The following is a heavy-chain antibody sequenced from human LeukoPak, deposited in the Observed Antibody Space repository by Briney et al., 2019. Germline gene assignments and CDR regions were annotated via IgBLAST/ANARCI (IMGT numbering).Heavy chain of an antibody. D-gene: IGHD5-24*01. CDR2: ISSSGSTI. CDR3: ARNLEDGYNPDIGADY. V-gene: IGHV3-48*03. J-gene: IGHJ4*02. Sequence: GGSLRLSCAASGFTFSSYEMNWVRQAPGKGLEWVSYISSSGSTIYYADSVKGRFTISRDNAKNSLYLQMNSLRAEDTAVYYCARNLEDGYNPDIGADYWGQGTLVTVSS. CDR1: GFTFSSYE.